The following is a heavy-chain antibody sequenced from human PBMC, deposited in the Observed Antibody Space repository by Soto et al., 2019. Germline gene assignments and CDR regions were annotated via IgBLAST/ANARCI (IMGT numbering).Heavy chain of an antibody. CDR2: IYSGGST. D-gene: IGHD4-17*01. V-gene: IGHV3-66*01. CDR1: GLTVSSNY. CDR3: ARDLYGDYVDY. Sequence: EVQLVESGGGLVQPGGSLRLSCAASGLTVSSNYMSWVRQAPGKGLEWVSFIYSGGSTYYADSVKGRFTISRDNSKNTLYLQMNSLRAEDTAVYYCARDLYGDYVDYWGQGTLVTVSS. J-gene: IGHJ4*02.